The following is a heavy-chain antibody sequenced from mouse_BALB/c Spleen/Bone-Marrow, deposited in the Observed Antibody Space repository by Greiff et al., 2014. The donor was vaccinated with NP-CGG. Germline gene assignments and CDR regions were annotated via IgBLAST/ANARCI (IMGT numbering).Heavy chain of an antibody. Sequence: EVKLMESGGDLVRPGGSLKLSCAASGFTFSSYEMSWVRQTPDKRLEWVATIGSGGSYTYYPDSVKGRFTIPRDNAKNTLYLQMSSLKSEDTAMYYCSRLSYDYDGAWFAYWGQGTLVTVSA. CDR3: SRLSYDYDGAWFAY. CDR2: IGSGGSYT. CDR1: GFTFSSYE. J-gene: IGHJ3*01. D-gene: IGHD2-4*01. V-gene: IGHV5-6*01.